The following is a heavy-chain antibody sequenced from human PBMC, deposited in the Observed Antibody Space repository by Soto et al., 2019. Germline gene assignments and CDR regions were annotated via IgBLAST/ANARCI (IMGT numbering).Heavy chain of an antibody. Sequence: PGESLKISCKRPGYSFTSYWFGSVRQMPGKGLEWMGIIYPGDSDTRYSPSFQGQVTISADKSISTAYLQWSSLKASDTAMYYCARAPNYYDSSGYPLGAFDIWGQGTMVTVSS. V-gene: IGHV5-51*01. D-gene: IGHD3-22*01. CDR1: GYSFTSYW. CDR3: ARAPNYYDSSGYPLGAFDI. J-gene: IGHJ3*02. CDR2: IYPGDSDT.